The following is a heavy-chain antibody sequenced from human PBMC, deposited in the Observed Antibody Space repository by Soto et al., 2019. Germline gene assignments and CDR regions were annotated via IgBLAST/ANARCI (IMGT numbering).Heavy chain of an antibody. J-gene: IGHJ5*02. V-gene: IGHV4-39*01. CDR2: IYYSGST. D-gene: IGHD6-13*01. Sequence: QLQLQESGPGLVKPSETLSLTCTVSGGSISSSSYYWGWIRQPPGKGLEWIGSIYYSGSTYYNPSLKSRVTISVDTSKNQFTLKLSSVTAADTAVYYCARAFYSSSWYVSWFDAWGQGTMVTVSS. CDR3: ARAFYSSSWYVSWFDA. CDR1: GGSISSSSYY.